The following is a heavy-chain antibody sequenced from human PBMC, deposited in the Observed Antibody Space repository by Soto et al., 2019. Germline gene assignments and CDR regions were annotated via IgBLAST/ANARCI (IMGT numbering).Heavy chain of an antibody. CDR1: GFSLGTSGLG. Sequence: QITLKKSGLPLGKPTHTLTLTGTFSGFSLGTSGLGVAWFLHPQGKALNCLARIHWNDDKYYRPSLGSRLTISKATSKNQVVLTMTNMDPVDTATYYCAYNRWGPLIYWGQGTLVTVSS. CDR3: AYNRWGPLIY. D-gene: IGHD1-20*01. V-gene: IGHV2-5*01. CDR2: IHWNDDK. J-gene: IGHJ4*02.